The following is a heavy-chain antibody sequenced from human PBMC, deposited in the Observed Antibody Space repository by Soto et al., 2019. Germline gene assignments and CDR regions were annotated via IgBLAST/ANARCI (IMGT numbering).Heavy chain of an antibody. J-gene: IGHJ4*02. D-gene: IGHD6-25*01. CDR3: ARDQRLDSCSSDLYLYFAS. CDR2: IYTSGTT. CDR1: GGSMSTNY. Sequence: SETLSLTCTVSGGSMSTNYCSWIRQSAGKGLEWIGRIYTSGTTNYNPSIKSRVTMSVDTSKNRFSLKLTSVTAADTAVYYCARDQRLDSCSSDLYLYFASRGQRSLVTVSS. V-gene: IGHV4-4*07.